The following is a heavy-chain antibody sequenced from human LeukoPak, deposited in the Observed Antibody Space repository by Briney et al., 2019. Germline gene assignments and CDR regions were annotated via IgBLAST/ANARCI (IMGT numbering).Heavy chain of an antibody. J-gene: IGHJ4*02. Sequence: GGSLRLSCAASGFTFDDYAMHWVRQPPGKGLEWVSLISWDGGSTYYADSAKGRFTISRDNSKNSLYLQMNSLRAEDTALYYCAKDLGATTGGYWGQGTLVTVSS. CDR3: AKDLGATTGGY. V-gene: IGHV3-43D*04. CDR2: ISWDGGST. D-gene: IGHD1-26*01. CDR1: GFTFDDYA.